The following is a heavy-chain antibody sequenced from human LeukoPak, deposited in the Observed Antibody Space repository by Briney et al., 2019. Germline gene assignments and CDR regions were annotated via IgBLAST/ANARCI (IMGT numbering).Heavy chain of an antibody. J-gene: IGHJ4*02. D-gene: IGHD6-19*01. V-gene: IGHV1-2*02. CDR3: ARVPISSGWSSGQSYYFDY. CDR1: GYTFTGYY. CDR2: INPNSGGT. Sequence: ASVKVSCKASGYTFTGYYMHWVRQAPGQGLELMGWINPNSGGTNYAQKFQGRVTMTRDTSISTAYMELSRLRSDDTAVYYCARVPISSGWSSGQSYYFDYWGQGTLVTVSS.